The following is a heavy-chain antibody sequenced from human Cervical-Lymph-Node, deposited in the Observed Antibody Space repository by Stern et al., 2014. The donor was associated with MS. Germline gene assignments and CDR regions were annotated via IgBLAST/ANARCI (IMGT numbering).Heavy chain of an antibody. Sequence: QVQLVQSGAEVKKPGASVKVSYKASGYSFTSHYMHWVRQAPGQGLEWVGIINPSGDSASYAQKLQGRVTMTRDTSTSTVYMELSSLRSEDTAVYYCASGTGSKRPTGNYWGQGTLVTVSS. CDR2: INPSGDSA. V-gene: IGHV1-46*01. CDR3: ASGTGSKRPTGNY. D-gene: IGHD3/OR15-3a*01. CDR1: GYSFTSHY. J-gene: IGHJ4*02.